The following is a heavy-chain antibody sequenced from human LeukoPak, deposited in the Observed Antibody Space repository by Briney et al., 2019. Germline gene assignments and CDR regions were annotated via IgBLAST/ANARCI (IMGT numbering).Heavy chain of an antibody. V-gene: IGHV1-69*04. Sequence: GASVKVSCKASGGTFSSYTISWVRQAPGQGLEWMGRIIPILGIANYAQKFQGRVTITADKSTSTAYMELSSPRSEDTAVYYCARERADSSGWFDLFDYWGQGTLVTVSS. CDR2: IIPILGIA. CDR3: ARERADSSGWFDLFDY. J-gene: IGHJ4*02. CDR1: GGTFSSYT. D-gene: IGHD6-19*01.